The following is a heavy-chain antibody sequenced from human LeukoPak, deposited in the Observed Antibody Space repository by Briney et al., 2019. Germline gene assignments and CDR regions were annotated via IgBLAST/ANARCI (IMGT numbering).Heavy chain of an antibody. V-gene: IGHV1-69*05. J-gene: IGHJ4*02. CDR2: IIPIFGTA. CDR3: ARERHASDWRPLDS. D-gene: IGHD2-2*01. CDR1: GGTFSGYA. Sequence: ASVKVSCKASGGTFSGYAISWVRQAPGQGLEWMGGIIPIFGTANYAQKFQGRVTITTDESTSTAYMELSSLRSEDTAVYYCARERHASDWRPLDSWGQGTLVTVSS.